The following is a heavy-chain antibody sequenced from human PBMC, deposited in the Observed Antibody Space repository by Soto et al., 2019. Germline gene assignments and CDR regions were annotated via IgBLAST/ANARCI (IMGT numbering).Heavy chain of an antibody. V-gene: IGHV1-69*04. CDR3: VRESTPTRWFDP. J-gene: IGHJ5*02. CDR2: IIPILGIA. D-gene: IGHD2-2*01. CDR1: GGTFSSYT. Sequence: SVKVSCKASGGTFSSYTISWVRQAPGQGLEWMGRIIPILGIANYAQKFQGRVTMTRDTSTSTVYMDLSSLRSEDTAVYYWVRESTPTRWFDPWGQGTLVTVSS.